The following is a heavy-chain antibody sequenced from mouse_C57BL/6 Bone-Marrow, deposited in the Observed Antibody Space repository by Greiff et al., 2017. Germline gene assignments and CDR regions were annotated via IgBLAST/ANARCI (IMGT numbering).Heavy chain of an antibody. V-gene: IGHV1-81*01. J-gene: IGHJ1*03. D-gene: IGHD2-1*01. CDR3: ARFGGNGYFDV. Sequence: QVQLQQSGAELARPGASVKLSCKASGYTFTSYGISWVKQRTGQGLEWIGEIYPRSGNTYYNEKFKGKATLTADKSSSTAYRELRSLTSEDSAVYFCARFGGNGYFDVWGTGTTVTVSS. CDR2: IYPRSGNT. CDR1: GYTFTSYG.